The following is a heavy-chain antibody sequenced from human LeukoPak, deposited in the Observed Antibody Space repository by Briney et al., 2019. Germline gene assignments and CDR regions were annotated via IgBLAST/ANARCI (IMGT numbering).Heavy chain of an antibody. D-gene: IGHD3-16*01. J-gene: IGHJ3*02. CDR1: GGSISSYY. Sequence: KPSETLSLTCTVSGGSISSYYWSWIRQPPGKGLEWIGYIYYSGSTNYNPSLKSRVTISVDTSKNQFSLQLNSVTPEDTAVYYCTRARDAFTRKSVFDIWGQGTMVTVSS. CDR2: IYYSGST. V-gene: IGHV4-59*12. CDR3: TRARDAFTRKSVFDI.